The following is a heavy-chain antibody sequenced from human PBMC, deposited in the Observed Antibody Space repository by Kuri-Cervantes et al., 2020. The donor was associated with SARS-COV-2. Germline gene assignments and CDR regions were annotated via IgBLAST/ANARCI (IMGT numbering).Heavy chain of an antibody. J-gene: IGHJ4*02. CDR2: VRGKANNYAT. Sequence: GGSLRLSCEVSGFLFSASAIHWVRQGSGEGLEWVGRVRGKANNYATAYAASVKGRFTISRDDSKNMAYLQMNSLRAEDTAVYYCARSPGDGDYDPFDYWGQGTLVTVSS. V-gene: IGHV3-73*01. CDR1: GFLFSASA. D-gene: IGHD4-17*01. CDR3: ARSPGDGDYDPFDY.